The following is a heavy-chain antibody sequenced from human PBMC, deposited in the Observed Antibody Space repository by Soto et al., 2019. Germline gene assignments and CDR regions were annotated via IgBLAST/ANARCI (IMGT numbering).Heavy chain of an antibody. Sequence: GGSLRLSCAASGFTFSSYGMHWVRQAPGKGLEWVAVISYDGSNKYYADSVKGRFTISRDNSKNTLYLQMNSLRAEDTAVYYCAKDHYDFWSGYYTRGFDYWGQGTLVTVSS. CDR2: ISYDGSNK. CDR3: AKDHYDFWSGYYTRGFDY. D-gene: IGHD3-3*01. V-gene: IGHV3-30*18. CDR1: GFTFSSYG. J-gene: IGHJ4*02.